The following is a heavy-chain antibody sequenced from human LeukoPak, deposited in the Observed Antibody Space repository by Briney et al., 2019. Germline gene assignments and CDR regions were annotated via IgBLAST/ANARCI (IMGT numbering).Heavy chain of an antibody. V-gene: IGHV3-43*02. J-gene: IGHJ6*03. Sequence: GGSLRLSCAASGFTFDDYAMHWVRQAPGKGLEWVSLISGAGGSTYYADSVKGRFTISRDNSKNSLYLQMNSLRTEDTALYYCAKDNYDFWSPRYYYYYMDVWGKGTTVTVSS. D-gene: IGHD3-3*01. CDR1: GFTFDDYA. CDR2: ISGAGGST. CDR3: AKDNYDFWSPRYYYYYMDV.